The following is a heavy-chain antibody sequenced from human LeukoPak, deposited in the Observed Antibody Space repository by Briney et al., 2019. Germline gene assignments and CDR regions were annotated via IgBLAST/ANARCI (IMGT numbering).Heavy chain of an antibody. V-gene: IGHV3-21*01. Sequence: GGSLRLSCAASGFTFSSYSMNWVRQAPGKGLEWVSVINSSSRNIYYADSVKGRFTISRDNAKSSLSLQMNSLRAEDTAVYYCASRGGIYYWGQGTLVTVSS. CDR1: GFTFSSYS. J-gene: IGHJ4*02. D-gene: IGHD3-16*01. CDR2: INSSSRNI. CDR3: ASRGGIYY.